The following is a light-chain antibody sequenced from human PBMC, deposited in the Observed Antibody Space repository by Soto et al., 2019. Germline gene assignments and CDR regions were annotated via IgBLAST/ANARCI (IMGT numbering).Light chain of an antibody. J-gene: IGKJ5*01. Sequence: DIQMTQSPSSLSASVGDRVTITCRASQSISNYLNWYQQKPGKALKLLIYGASSLQSGVPSRFSGSGSGTHFTLSISSLQPVDFATYYCQQSYSTRITFGQGTRLEIK. CDR1: QSISNY. V-gene: IGKV1-39*01. CDR3: QQSYSTRIT. CDR2: GAS.